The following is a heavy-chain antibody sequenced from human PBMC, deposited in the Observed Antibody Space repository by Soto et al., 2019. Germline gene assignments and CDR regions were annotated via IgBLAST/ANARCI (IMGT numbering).Heavy chain of an antibody. J-gene: IGHJ6*02. CDR1: GGTFSSYA. CDR2: IIPIFGTA. V-gene: IGHV1-69*01. D-gene: IGHD2-8*01. Sequence: QVQLVQSGAEVKKPGSSVKVSCKASGGTFSSYAISWVRQAPGQGLEWMGGIIPIFGTANYAQKFKGRVTITADESTSTAYMELSSLRSEDTAVYYCASAPYCTNGVCYKSYYGMDVWGQGTTVTVSS. CDR3: ASAPYCTNGVCYKSYYGMDV.